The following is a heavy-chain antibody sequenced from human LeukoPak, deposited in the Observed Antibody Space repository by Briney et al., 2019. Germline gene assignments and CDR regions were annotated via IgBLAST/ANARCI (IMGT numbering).Heavy chain of an antibody. CDR1: GGSISSSSYY. D-gene: IGHD4-23*01. Sequence: SETLSLTCTVSGGSISSSSYYWGWIRQPPGKGLEWIGSIYYSGSTYYNPSLKSRVTISVDTSKNQFSLKLSSVTAADTAVYYCARVRWRGRGNQGFNYFDYWGQGTLVTVSS. J-gene: IGHJ4*02. CDR2: IYYSGST. CDR3: ARVRWRGRGNQGFNYFDY. V-gene: IGHV4-39*07.